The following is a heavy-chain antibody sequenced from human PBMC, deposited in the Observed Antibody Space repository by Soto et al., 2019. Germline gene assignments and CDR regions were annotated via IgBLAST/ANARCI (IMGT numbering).Heavy chain of an antibody. D-gene: IGHD1-1*01. V-gene: IGHV1-18*01. Sequence: QVHLVQSGAEVKKPGASVKVSCKASGYTFTSYGITWVRQAPGQGLEWMGWISAHNGNTDYAQKLQGRVIVTRDTSTSTTYMELRSLISDDTAVYYCAGGRYGDYGGQGALVTVSS. J-gene: IGHJ4*02. CDR1: GYTFTSYG. CDR3: AGGRYGDY. CDR2: ISAHNGNT.